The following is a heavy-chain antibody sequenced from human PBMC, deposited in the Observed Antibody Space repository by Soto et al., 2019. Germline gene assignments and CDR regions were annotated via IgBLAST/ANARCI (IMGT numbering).Heavy chain of an antibody. V-gene: IGHV4-39*01. CDR2: IYYTGST. Sequence: PSETLSLTCTVSDGSITSSTYYWGWIRQPPGKGLEWIGSIYYTGSTYYNPSLKSRVTISVDTSKNQFSLKLSSVTAADTAVYYCARRRDGYNYFDYWGQGTLVTVSS. J-gene: IGHJ4*02. CDR1: DGSITSSTYY. D-gene: IGHD5-12*01. CDR3: ARRRDGYNYFDY.